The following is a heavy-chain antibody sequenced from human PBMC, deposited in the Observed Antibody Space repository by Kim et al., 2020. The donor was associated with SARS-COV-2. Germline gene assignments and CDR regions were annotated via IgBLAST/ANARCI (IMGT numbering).Heavy chain of an antibody. CDR2: IKNDGNEK. J-gene: IGHJ4*02. CDR3: VKALGSRPEGY. CDR1: GFTFSRSW. Sequence: GGSLRLSCAASGFTFSRSWMNWVHQTPGKGLEWVANIKNDGNEKNYVDSVKGRFTISRDNSENSVYLQMNSLRAEDTAVYYCVKALGSRPEGYWGQGTL. V-gene: IGHV3-7*01. D-gene: IGHD2-2*01.